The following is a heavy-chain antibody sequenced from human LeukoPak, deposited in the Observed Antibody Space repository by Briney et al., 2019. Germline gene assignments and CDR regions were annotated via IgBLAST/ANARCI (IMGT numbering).Heavy chain of an antibody. Sequence: SETLSLTCTVSGGSISSYYWSWIRQPPGKGLEWIGYIYYSGSTNYNPSLKSRVTISVDTSKNQFSLKLSSVTAADTAVYYCARHSRTYPALPFDYWGQGTLVTVSS. D-gene: IGHD2-2*01. V-gene: IGHV4-59*08. CDR1: GGSISSYY. CDR3: ARHSRTYPALPFDY. J-gene: IGHJ4*02. CDR2: IYYSGST.